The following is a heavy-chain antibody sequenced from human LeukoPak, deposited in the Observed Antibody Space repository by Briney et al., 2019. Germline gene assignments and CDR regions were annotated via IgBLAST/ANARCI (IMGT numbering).Heavy chain of an antibody. CDR2: ISSSSYI. Sequence: GGSLRLSCAGSGFTFSSYSMIWVRQAPGKGLQWVSSISSSSYIYYADSLKGRFTISRDNAKNTLYLQMNSLRAEDTAVYYCAREKISFGWSGYVHDYFDYWGQGTLVTVSS. CDR1: GFTFSSYS. J-gene: IGHJ4*02. V-gene: IGHV3-21*01. D-gene: IGHD3-3*01. CDR3: AREKISFGWSGYVHDYFDY.